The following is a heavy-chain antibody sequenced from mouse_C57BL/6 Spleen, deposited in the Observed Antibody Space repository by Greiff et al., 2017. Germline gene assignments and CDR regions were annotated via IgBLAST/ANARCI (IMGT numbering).Heavy chain of an antibody. J-gene: IGHJ1*03. D-gene: IGHD1-1*01. CDR3: AGRYGSSAGWYFDV. V-gene: IGHV7-3*01. CDR1: GFTFTDYY. CDR2: IRNKANGYTT. Sequence: EVMLVESGGGLVQPGGSLSLSCAASGFTFTDYYMSWVRQPPGKALEWLGFIRNKANGYTTEYSASVKGRFTISRDNSQSILYLQMNALRAEDSATYYCAGRYGSSAGWYFDVWGTGTTVTVSS.